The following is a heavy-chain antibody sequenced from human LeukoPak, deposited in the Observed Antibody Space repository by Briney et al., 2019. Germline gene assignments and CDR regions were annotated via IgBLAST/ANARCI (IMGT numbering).Heavy chain of an antibody. V-gene: IGHV3-30-3*01. Sequence: GGSLRLSCAASGFTFSSYAMHWVRQAPGKGLEWVAVISYDGSNKYYADSVKGRFTISRDNSKNTLYLQMNSLRAEDMAVYYCARDDGSSWASGAFDIWGQGTMVTVSS. D-gene: IGHD6-13*01. CDR1: GFTFSSYA. J-gene: IGHJ3*02. CDR3: ARDDGSSWASGAFDI. CDR2: ISYDGSNK.